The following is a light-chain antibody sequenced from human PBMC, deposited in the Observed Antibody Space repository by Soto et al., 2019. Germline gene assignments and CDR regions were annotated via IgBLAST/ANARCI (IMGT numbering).Light chain of an antibody. J-gene: IGKJ2*01. CDR1: QGISTW. CDR3: QQANICPFT. Sequence: DIQMTQSPSSVSASVGDRVTITCRASQGISTWIAWYQQRPGKAPKLLIYAASRLQSGVPSRFRRSGYETDFTLPISSLQPEDFAPYCCQQANICPFTLGLGTKLEIK. V-gene: IGKV1-12*02. CDR2: AAS.